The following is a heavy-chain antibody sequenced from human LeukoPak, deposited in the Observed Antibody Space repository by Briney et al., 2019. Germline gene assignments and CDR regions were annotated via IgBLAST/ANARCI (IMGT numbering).Heavy chain of an antibody. J-gene: IGHJ4*02. D-gene: IGHD4-17*01. CDR1: EFTFSSYA. CDR3: AKTTVTMVPDY. V-gene: IGHV3-23*01. Sequence: GGSLRLSCAASEFTFSSYAMSWVRQAPGEGLDWVSAITDSGDSTYYADSVRGRFTISRDNSKNTLYLQMNNLRAEDTAVYYCAKTTVTMVPDYWGQGTLVTVSS. CDR2: ITDSGDST.